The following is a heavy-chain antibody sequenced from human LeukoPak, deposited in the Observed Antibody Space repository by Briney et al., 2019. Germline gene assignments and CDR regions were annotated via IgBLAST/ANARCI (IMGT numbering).Heavy chain of an antibody. Sequence: ASVKVSCKASGYTFTNYAMNWVRQAPGQGLEWMGWISAYNGNTELAQKFQGRVTLATDASTSTAYVELRSLTSDDTAVYFCARGGSRSRRGDDAFDIWGQGTMVTVSS. CDR3: ARGGSRSRRGDDAFDI. V-gene: IGHV1-18*01. D-gene: IGHD3-10*01. CDR2: ISAYNGNT. J-gene: IGHJ3*02. CDR1: GYTFTNYA.